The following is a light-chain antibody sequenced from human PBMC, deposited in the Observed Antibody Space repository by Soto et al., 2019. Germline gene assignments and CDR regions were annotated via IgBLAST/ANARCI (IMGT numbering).Light chain of an antibody. J-gene: IGKJ3*01. CDR1: QSIGSS. Sequence: DIQMTQSPSSLSASVGDRVTITCRASQSIGSSLNWYQQKPGKAPKLLIHAASSLQSGVPSRFSGGGSVTDFTLTISSLQPEDFATYYCQQTYSTPPFTFGPGTKVDI. V-gene: IGKV1-39*01. CDR3: QQTYSTPPFT. CDR2: AAS.